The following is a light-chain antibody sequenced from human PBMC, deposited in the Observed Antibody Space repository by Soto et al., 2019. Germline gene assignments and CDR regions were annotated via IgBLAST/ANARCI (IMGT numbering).Light chain of an antibody. Sequence: QSVLTQPPSVSGAPGQRVTISCTGSSSNIGAGYDVHWYQQLPGTAPKLLIYGNSNRPSGVPDRFSCSKSGTSASLAITGLQAEDEADYYCQSYDSSLSGSYVVGTGTKLTVL. V-gene: IGLV1-40*01. CDR2: GNS. CDR1: SSNIGAGYD. J-gene: IGLJ1*01. CDR3: QSYDSSLSGSYV.